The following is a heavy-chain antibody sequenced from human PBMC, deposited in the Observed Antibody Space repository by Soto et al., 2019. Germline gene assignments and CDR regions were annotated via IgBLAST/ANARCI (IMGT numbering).Heavy chain of an antibody. Sequence: DVQLRASGVGLVQPGGSLRLSCAASGFTFSSHAMAWVRQAPGKGLEWVSGISNSGGSTYYADSVRGRFTISRDNSKNTLYLQMSSLRVEDTAVYHCARDPEAEGTVNWFDPWGLGTLVTVSS. J-gene: IGHJ5*01. CDR3: ARDPEAEGTVNWFDP. CDR2: ISNSGGST. V-gene: IGHV3-23*01. D-gene: IGHD4-17*01. CDR1: GFTFSSHA.